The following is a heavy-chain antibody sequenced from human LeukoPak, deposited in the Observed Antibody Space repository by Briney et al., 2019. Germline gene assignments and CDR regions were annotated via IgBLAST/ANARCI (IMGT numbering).Heavy chain of an antibody. CDR2: ISSSGSTI. Sequence: GGSLRLSCAASGFTFSSYEMNWVRQAPGKGLEWVSYISSSGSTIYYADSVKGRFTISRDNAKNSLYLQMNSLRAEGTAMYYCARGLGYCTSTTCLLPFDYWGQGTLVTVSS. V-gene: IGHV3-48*03. CDR1: GFTFSSYE. D-gene: IGHD2-2*01. CDR3: ARGLGYCTSTTCLLPFDY. J-gene: IGHJ4*02.